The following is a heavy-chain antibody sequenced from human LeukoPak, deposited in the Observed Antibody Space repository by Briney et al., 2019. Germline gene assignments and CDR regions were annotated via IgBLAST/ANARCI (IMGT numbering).Heavy chain of an antibody. CDR1: VASIISGYYY. CDR3: ARGRGVPYYYDSSGYYPADY. J-gene: IGHJ4*02. D-gene: IGHD3-22*01. CDR2: SYYSGST. Sequence: SETLSLTCTVSVASIISGYYYWSWIRQPPGKGLECIGHSYYSGSTYYNPSLKSRVTISVDTSKNQFSLKLSSVTAADTAVYYCARGRGVPYYYDSSGYYPADYWGQGTLVTVSS. V-gene: IGHV4-30-4*01.